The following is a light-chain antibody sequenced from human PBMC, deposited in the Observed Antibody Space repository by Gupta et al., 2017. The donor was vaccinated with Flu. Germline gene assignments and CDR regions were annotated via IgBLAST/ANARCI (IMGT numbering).Light chain of an antibody. CDR1: QSLLHSNGYNY. CDR3: MQALQNPPEYT. J-gene: IGKJ2*01. V-gene: IGKV2-28*01. CDR2: LGS. Sequence: DIVMTQSPLSLPVTPGEPASISCRSSQSLLHSNGYNYLDWYLEKPGQSPQLLIPLGSNRASGGPDKVRGSGIGTDFKLKINRGEGEDVGVYYCMQALQNPPEYTFGQGTKMEIK.